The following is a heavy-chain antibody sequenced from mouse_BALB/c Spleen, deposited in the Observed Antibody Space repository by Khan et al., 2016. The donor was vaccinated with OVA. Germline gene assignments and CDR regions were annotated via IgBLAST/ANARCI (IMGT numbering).Heavy chain of an antibody. CDR2: ISPGSGDT. V-gene: IGHV1-77*01. J-gene: IGHJ3*01. Sequence: QVRLQQSGAELARPGASVKLSCKASGYTFTEYYINWVKQRTGQGLEWIGEISPGSGDTYYNEKFKGKATLTAAKSSSTAYMQLSSLTSEASAVYFCARRNYFGYTFAYWGQGTLVTVSA. D-gene: IGHD1-2*01. CDR1: GYTFTEYY. CDR3: ARRNYFGYTFAY.